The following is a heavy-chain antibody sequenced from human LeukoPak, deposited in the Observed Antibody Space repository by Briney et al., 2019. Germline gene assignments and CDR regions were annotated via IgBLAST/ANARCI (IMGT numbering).Heavy chain of an antibody. CDR2: ISAYNGNT. Sequence: ASVKVSCKASGYTFTSYGISWVRQAPGQGLEWTGWISAYNGNTNYAQKLQGRVTMTTDTSTSTAYMELRSLRSDDTAVYYCARIYYDFWSGSWDYWGQGTLVTVSS. CDR1: GYTFTSYG. J-gene: IGHJ4*02. CDR3: ARIYYDFWSGSWDY. V-gene: IGHV1-18*01. D-gene: IGHD3-3*01.